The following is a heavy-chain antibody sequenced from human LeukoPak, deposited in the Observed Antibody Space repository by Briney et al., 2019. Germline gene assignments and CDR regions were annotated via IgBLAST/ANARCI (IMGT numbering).Heavy chain of an antibody. J-gene: IGHJ3*02. CDR2: IYHSGST. D-gene: IGHD6-6*01. CDR1: GYSISSGYY. CDR3: ATSSSIAARDAFDI. V-gene: IGHV4-38-2*02. Sequence: PSETLSLTCTVSGYSISSGYYWGWIRPPPGKGLEWIGSIYHSGSTYYNPSLKSRVTISVDTSKNQFSLKLSSVTAADTAVYYCATSSSIAARDAFDIWGQGTMVTVSS.